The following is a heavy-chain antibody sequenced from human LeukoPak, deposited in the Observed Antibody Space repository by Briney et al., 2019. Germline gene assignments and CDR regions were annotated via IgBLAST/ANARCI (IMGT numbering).Heavy chain of an antibody. D-gene: IGHD1-1*01. CDR1: GYSISNDYY. V-gene: IGHV4-38-2*01. J-gene: IGHJ5*02. CDR2: IYHSGGS. Sequence: SETLSLTCVVSGYSISNDYYWGWIRRPPGEGLEWIGNIYHSGGSYYNPSLKSRVTILVDTSKNQFSLKLSSVTAADTAVYYCAKAGTTGIHHWFDPWGQGNLVTVSS. CDR3: AKAGTTGIHHWFDP.